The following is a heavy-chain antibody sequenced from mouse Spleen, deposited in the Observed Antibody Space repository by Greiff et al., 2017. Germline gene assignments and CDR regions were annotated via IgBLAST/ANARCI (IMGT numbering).Heavy chain of an antibody. Sequence: EVKLVESGGGLVKPGGSLKLSCAASGFTFSDYYMYWVRQTPEKRLEWVATISDGGSYTYYPDSVKGRFTISRDNAKNNLYLQMSSLKSEDTAMYYCARDQAYYRYGYAMDYWGQGTSVTVSS. D-gene: IGHD2-14*01. V-gene: IGHV5-4*02. CDR1: GFTFSDYY. CDR2: ISDGGSYT. J-gene: IGHJ4*01. CDR3: ARDQAYYRYGYAMDY.